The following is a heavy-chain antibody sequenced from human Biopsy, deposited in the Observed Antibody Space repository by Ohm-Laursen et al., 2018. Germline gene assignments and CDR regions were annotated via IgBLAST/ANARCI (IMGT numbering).Heavy chain of an antibody. CDR1: GFPFSDYY. V-gene: IGHV3-23*01. CDR3: AKGRVGNSGSLDI. D-gene: IGHD1-1*01. J-gene: IGHJ3*02. CDR2: ITVSADTT. Sequence: SLRLSCAAPGFPFSDYYMRWVRQAPGKGLEWVSAITVSADTTYYADSVRGRFTVSRDNSQNTLYLQMNSLRAEDTAIYYCAKGRVGNSGSLDIWGHGTMVTVSS.